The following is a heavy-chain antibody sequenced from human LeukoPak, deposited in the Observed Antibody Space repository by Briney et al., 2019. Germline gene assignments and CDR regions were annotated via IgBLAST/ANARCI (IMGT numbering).Heavy chain of an antibody. CDR1: GYTFTGYY. CDR3: ARLRYGDEGNYFDY. V-gene: IGHV1-2*02. J-gene: IGHJ4*02. CDR2: INPNSGGT. Sequence: ASVKVSCKTSGYTFTGYYMHWVRQAPGQGLEWMGWINPNSGGTNYAQKFQGRVTMTRDTSISTAYMELSRLRSDDTAVYYCARLRYGDEGNYFDYWGQGTLVTVFS. D-gene: IGHD4-17*01.